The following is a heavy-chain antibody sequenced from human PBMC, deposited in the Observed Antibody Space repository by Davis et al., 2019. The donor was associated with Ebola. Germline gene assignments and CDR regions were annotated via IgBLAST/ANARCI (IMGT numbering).Heavy chain of an antibody. V-gene: IGHV4-59*01. CDR1: GGSISTYY. J-gene: IGHJ4*02. Sequence: PGGSLRLSCSISGGSISTYYWSWIRQPPGKGLEWIGYIYKSGSTNYNPSLQSRVTFSVDSSKNQFSLKVSSVTAADTAVYYCARADTSGWAFYFDYWGQGTLVTVSS. CDR3: ARADTSGWAFYFDY. D-gene: IGHD6-19*01. CDR2: IYKSGST.